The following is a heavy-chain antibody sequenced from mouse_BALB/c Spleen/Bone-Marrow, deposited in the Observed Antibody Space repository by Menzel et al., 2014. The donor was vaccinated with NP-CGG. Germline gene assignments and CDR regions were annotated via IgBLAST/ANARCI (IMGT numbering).Heavy chain of an antibody. D-gene: IGHD2-14*01. Sequence: EVKLMESGGGLVKPGGSLKPSCSASGFAFSSYDMSWVRQTPEKRLEWVAYISSGGGSTYYPDTVKGRFTISRDNAKNTLYLQMSSLKSEDTAMYYCARKVRYFDYWGQGTTLTVSS. CDR1: GFAFSSYD. V-gene: IGHV5-12-1*01. J-gene: IGHJ2*01. CDR3: ARKVRYFDY. CDR2: ISSGGGST.